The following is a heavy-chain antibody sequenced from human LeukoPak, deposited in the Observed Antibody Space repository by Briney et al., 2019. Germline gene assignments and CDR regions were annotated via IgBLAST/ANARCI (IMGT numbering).Heavy chain of an antibody. Sequence: GGSLRLSCAASGFTFSSYGMHWVRQAPGKGPEWVAVISYDGSNKYYADSVKGRFTISRDNSKNTLYLQMNSLRAEDTAVYYCAKDRDYGDYYYGMDVWGQGTTVTVSS. J-gene: IGHJ6*02. CDR3: AKDRDYGDYYYGMDV. V-gene: IGHV3-30*18. CDR2: ISYDGSNK. D-gene: IGHD4-17*01. CDR1: GFTFSSYG.